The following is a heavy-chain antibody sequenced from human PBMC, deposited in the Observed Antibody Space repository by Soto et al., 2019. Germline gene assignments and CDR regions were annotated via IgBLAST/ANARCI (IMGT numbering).Heavy chain of an antibody. Sequence: QVQLVESGGGVVQPGRSLRLSCAASGFTFSSYAMHWVRQAPGKGLEWVAVISYDGSNKYYADSVKGRFTISRDNSKNTLYLKKNRLRAGDRVVYYCAREQFRLFVGVTASVSFAYWGQGTLFPFSA. CDR1: GFTFSSYA. V-gene: IGHV3-30-3*01. D-gene: IGHD2-21*02. J-gene: IGHJ4*02. CDR3: AREQFRLFVGVTASVSFAY. CDR2: ISYDGSNK.